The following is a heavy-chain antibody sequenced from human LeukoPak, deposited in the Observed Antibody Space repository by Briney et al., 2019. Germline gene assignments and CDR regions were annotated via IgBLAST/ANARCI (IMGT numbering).Heavy chain of an antibody. V-gene: IGHV4-31*03. CDR3: ARVVESRSYYDSSGYYYVGYYFDY. Sequence: PSQTLSLTCTVPGGSISSGGYYWSWIRQHPGKGLEWIGYIYYSGSTYYNPSLKSRVTISVDTPKNQFSLKLSSVTAADTAVYYCARVVESRSYYDSSGYYYVGYYFDYWGQGTLVTVSS. CDR1: GGSISSGGYY. J-gene: IGHJ4*02. CDR2: IYYSGST. D-gene: IGHD3-22*01.